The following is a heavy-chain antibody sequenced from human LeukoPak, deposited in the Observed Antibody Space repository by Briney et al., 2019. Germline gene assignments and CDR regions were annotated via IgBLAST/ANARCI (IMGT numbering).Heavy chain of an antibody. J-gene: IGHJ6*03. V-gene: IGHV1-18*01. CDR2: ISAYNGNT. CDR3: ARGLLANYYYMDV. CDR1: GYTFTSYG. D-gene: IGHD1-26*01. Sequence: ASVKVSCKASGYTFTSYGISWVRQAPGQGLEWMGWISAYNGNTNYAQKFQGRVTMTRDTSISTAYMELSRLRSDDTAVYYCARGLLANYYYMDVWGKGTTVTISS.